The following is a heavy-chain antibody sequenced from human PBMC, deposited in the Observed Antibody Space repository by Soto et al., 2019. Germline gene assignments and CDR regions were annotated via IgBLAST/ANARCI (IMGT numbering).Heavy chain of an antibody. CDR2: MSHSGGT. CDR3: ARVERGTATTVVDAFDI. V-gene: IGHV4-34*01. D-gene: IGHD1-1*01. Sequence: QVQLQQWGAGLLKPSETLSLTCAVYGGFVSSGSYYWSWIRQPPGKGLEWIGEMSHSGGTHFNPSPKSRVTISVYTSKNQFSLKISSVTAADTALYYCARVERGTATTVVDAFDIWCPGTMVTVSS. J-gene: IGHJ3*02. CDR1: GGFVSSGSYY.